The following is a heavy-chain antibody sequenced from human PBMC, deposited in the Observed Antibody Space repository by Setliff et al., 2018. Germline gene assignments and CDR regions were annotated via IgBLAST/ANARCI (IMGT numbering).Heavy chain of an antibody. J-gene: IGHJ3*01. Sequence: ASVKVSCKASGYTFTGYYMHWVRQAPGQGLEWMGWINPNSGGTNYAQKFQGWVSMTRDTSITTAYMELSRLTSDDMAVYFCARSDHLVVDGFDVWGQGTMVTVSS. D-gene: IGHD3-16*01. CDR3: ARSDHLVVDGFDV. V-gene: IGHV1-2*04. CDR1: GYTFTGYY. CDR2: INPNSGGT.